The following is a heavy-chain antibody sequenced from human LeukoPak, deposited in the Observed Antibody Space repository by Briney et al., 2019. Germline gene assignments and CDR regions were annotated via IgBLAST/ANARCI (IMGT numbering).Heavy chain of an antibody. D-gene: IGHD2-15*01. J-gene: IGHJ3*02. Sequence: GGSLRLSCAASGFTFSSYTMSWDRQAPGKGLEWVSSISSSSSYIYYADSVKGRFTISRDNAKNSLYLQMNSLRADDTAVYYCARETYCSGGSCYKGNAFDIWGQGTMVTVSS. CDR1: GFTFSSYT. V-gene: IGHV3-21*01. CDR2: ISSSSSYI. CDR3: ARETYCSGGSCYKGNAFDI.